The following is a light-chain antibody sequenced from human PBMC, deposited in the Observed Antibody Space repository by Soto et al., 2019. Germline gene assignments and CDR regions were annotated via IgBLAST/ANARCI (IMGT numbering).Light chain of an antibody. CDR3: QQSYSTHIT. J-gene: IGKJ5*01. CDR2: AAS. CDR1: QNISNF. Sequence: DIQMTQSPSSLSASVGDRVTITCRASQNISNFLNWYQQKPGKVPKLLIYAASSLQSGVPSRFSGSGSGTDFTLTISSLQPEDFATYYCQQSYSTHITFGQGTRLEIK. V-gene: IGKV1-39*01.